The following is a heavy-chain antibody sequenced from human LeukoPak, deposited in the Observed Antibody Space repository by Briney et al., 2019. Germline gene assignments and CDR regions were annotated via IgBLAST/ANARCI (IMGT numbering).Heavy chain of an antibody. D-gene: IGHD2-15*01. J-gene: IGHJ6*03. V-gene: IGHV4-30-4*08. CDR3: ARGSSGSITKGYLYYYMDV. Sequence: SQTLSLTCTVSGGSISSDSYYWSWIRQPPGKGLEWIGYIYYSGSTYYNPSLKSRVTISVDTSKNQFSLKLTSVTAVDTAVYYCARGSSGSITKGYLYYYMDVWGKGTTVTVSS. CDR1: GGSISSDSYY. CDR2: IYYSGST.